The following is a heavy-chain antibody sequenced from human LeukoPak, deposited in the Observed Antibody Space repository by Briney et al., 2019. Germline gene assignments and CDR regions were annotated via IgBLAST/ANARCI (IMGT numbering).Heavy chain of an antibody. CDR2: IYYSGST. Sequence: SETLSLTCTVSGGSISSGDYYWSWIRQPPGKGLEWIGYIYYSGSTYYNPSLKSRVTISVDTSKNQFSLKLSSVTAADTAVYYCARHALYYDFWSGYHPNWFDPWGQGTLVTVSS. CDR1: GGSISSGDYY. CDR3: ARHALYYDFWSGYHPNWFDP. V-gene: IGHV4-30-4*01. D-gene: IGHD3-3*01. J-gene: IGHJ5*02.